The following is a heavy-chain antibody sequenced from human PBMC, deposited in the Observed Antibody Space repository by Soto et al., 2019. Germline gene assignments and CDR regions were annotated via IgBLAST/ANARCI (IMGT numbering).Heavy chain of an antibody. CDR1: GGSVSSGSYY. CDR2: IYYSGST. D-gene: IGHD3-16*02. V-gene: IGHV4-61*01. Sequence: SSETLSLTCTVSGGSVSSGSYYWSWIRQPPGKGLEWIGYIYYSGSTNYNPSLKSRVTISVDTSKNQFSLKLSSVTAADTAVYYCARDSYDYVWGSYRYTYFDYWGQGTLVTVSS. J-gene: IGHJ4*02. CDR3: ARDSYDYVWGSYRYTYFDY.